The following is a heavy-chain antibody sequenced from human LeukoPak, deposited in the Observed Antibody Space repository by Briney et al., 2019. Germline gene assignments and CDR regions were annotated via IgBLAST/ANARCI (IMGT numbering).Heavy chain of an antibody. CDR1: GYTFTGYY. CDR2: INPNSGGT. V-gene: IGHV1-2*03. J-gene: IGHJ4*02. CDR3: ARAVDIVAPFDY. Sequence: GASVKVSCKASGYTFTGYYMHWVQQAPGQGLEWMGWINPNSGGTNYAQKFQGRVTMTRDTSISTAYMELSRLRSDDTAVYYCARAVDIVAPFDYWDQGTLVTVSS. D-gene: IGHD5-12*01.